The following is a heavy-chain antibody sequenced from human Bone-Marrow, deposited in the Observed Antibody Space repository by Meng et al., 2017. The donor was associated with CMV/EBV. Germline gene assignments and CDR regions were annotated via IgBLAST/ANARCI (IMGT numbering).Heavy chain of an antibody. J-gene: IGHJ4*02. V-gene: IGHV1-2*02. Sequence: ASVKVSCKGSGYTFTGYYINGVRQAPGQGLQWMGWINPYNGGTNYAQKFQGRVTMTRDTSISTLYMELTRLRSDDTAVYYCARLAAHDYGDSEEDYWAQGTLVTVPS. CDR1: GYTFTGYY. D-gene: IGHD4-17*01. CDR3: ARLAAHDYGDSEEDY. CDR2: INPYNGGT.